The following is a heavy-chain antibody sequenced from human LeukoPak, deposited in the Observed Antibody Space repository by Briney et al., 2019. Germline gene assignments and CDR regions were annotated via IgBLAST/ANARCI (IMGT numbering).Heavy chain of an antibody. CDR2: INSDGSST. Sequence: GGSLRLSCAASGFTFSSYWMHWVRQAPGKGLVWVSRINSDGSSTSYADSVKGRFTISRDNAKNSLYLQMNSLRAEDTAVYYCARSVGATGYYYYMDVWGKGTTVTISS. CDR1: GFTFSSYW. CDR3: ARSVGATGYYYYMDV. D-gene: IGHD1-26*01. V-gene: IGHV3-74*01. J-gene: IGHJ6*03.